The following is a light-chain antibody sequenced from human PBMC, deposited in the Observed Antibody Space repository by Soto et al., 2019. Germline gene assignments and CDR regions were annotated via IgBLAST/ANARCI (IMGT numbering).Light chain of an antibody. CDR2: LNSDGSH. J-gene: IGLJ3*02. Sequence: QSVLTQSPSASASPGASVKLTCTLSSGHSSYAIAWHQQQPEKGPRYLMKLNSDGSHSKGDGIPDRFSGSSSGAERYLTISSLQSEDEADYYCQTWGTGIHRVFGGGTQLTVL. CDR3: QTWGTGIHRV. CDR1: SGHSSYA. V-gene: IGLV4-69*01.